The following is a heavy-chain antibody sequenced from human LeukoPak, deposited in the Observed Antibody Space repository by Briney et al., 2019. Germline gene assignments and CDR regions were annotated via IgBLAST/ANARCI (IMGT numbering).Heavy chain of an antibody. V-gene: IGHV4-34*01. CDR2: INHSGST. Sequence: KSSETLSLTCAVYGGSFSGYYWSWIRQPPGKGLEWIGEINHSGSTNYNPSLKSRVTISVDTSKNQFSLKLSSVTAADTAVYYCARGKYYYDSSGYYPRREAFDYWGQGTLVTVSS. D-gene: IGHD3-22*01. J-gene: IGHJ4*02. CDR3: ARGKYYYDSSGYYPRREAFDY. CDR1: GGSFSGYY.